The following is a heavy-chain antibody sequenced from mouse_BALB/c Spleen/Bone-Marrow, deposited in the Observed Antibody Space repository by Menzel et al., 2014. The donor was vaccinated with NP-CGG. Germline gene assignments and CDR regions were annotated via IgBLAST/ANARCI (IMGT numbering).Heavy chain of an antibody. V-gene: IGHV14-3*02. Sequence: VQLQQSGAELVKPGASVKLSCTASGFNIKDTYMHWVKQRPEQGLEWIGRIDPANGNTKYDPKFQGKATITADTSSNTAFLQLSSLTSEDTAVYYCARWEYYAMDYWGQGTSVAVSS. D-gene: IGHD4-1*01. CDR1: GFNIKDTY. CDR2: IDPANGNT. J-gene: IGHJ4*01. CDR3: ARWEYYAMDY.